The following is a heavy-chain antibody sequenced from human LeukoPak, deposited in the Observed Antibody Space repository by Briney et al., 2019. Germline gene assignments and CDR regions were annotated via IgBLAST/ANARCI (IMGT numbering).Heavy chain of an antibody. CDR2: IKSDESST. J-gene: IGHJ4*02. CDR3: AKRGTTNSNWSWFDY. V-gene: IGHV3-74*01. CDR1: GFTFSRSW. Sequence: PGGSLRLSCVASGFTFSRSWMHWVRQAPGEGLVWVSRIKSDESSTTYADSVKGRFTISRDNSKNTLYLQINSLRTEDTAVYYCAKRGTTNSNWSWFDYWGQGTLVTVSS. D-gene: IGHD1-26*01.